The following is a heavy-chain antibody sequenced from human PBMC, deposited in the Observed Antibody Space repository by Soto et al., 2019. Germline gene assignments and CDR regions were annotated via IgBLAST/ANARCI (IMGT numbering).Heavy chain of an antibody. Sequence: EVHLVESGGGLVQPGRSLRLSCAASGFIFDDYAMHWVRQAPGKGLEWVSSISWNSGNIGYADSVKGRFTISRDNAKNSLYLQMNSVRGDDTALYYCAKGASTTVVAINEYWGQGTRVTVSS. D-gene: IGHD4-17*01. CDR3: AKGASTTVVAINEY. V-gene: IGHV3-9*01. CDR2: ISWNSGNI. CDR1: GFIFDDYA. J-gene: IGHJ4*02.